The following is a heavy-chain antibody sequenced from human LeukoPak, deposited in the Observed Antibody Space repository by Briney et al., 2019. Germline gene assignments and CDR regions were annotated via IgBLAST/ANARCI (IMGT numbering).Heavy chain of an antibody. J-gene: IGHJ4*02. Sequence: GGSLRLSCAASGFTFSSYGMHWVRQAPGKGLEWVAVISYAGSNKYYADSVKGRFTISRDNSKNTLYLQMNSLRAEDTAVYYCARWVPSGWYLFFDYWGQGTLVTVSS. CDR1: GFTFSSYG. CDR2: ISYAGSNK. V-gene: IGHV3-30*03. D-gene: IGHD6-19*01. CDR3: ARWVPSGWYLFFDY.